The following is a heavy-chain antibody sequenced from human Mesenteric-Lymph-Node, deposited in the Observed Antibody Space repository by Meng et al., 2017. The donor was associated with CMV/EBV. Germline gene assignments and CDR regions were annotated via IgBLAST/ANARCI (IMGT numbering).Heavy chain of an antibody. J-gene: IGHJ5*02. Sequence: ASVKVSCKASGYTFNGYYLHWVRQAPGQGLEWMGWINSNSGGTNFAQKFQGRVTMTRDTSISTAYMELSSLRSDDTAVYYCATHPCTTDSCFFHTWFDRWGQGTLVTVSS. CDR3: ATHPCTTDSCFFHTWFDR. D-gene: IGHD2-2*01. CDR1: GYTFNGYY. V-gene: IGHV1-2*02. CDR2: INSNSGGT.